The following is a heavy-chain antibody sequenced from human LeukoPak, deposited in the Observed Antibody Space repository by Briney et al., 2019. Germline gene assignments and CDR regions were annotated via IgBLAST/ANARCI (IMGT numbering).Heavy chain of an antibody. CDR3: AKDPERVRGDNWFDP. V-gene: IGHV3-23*01. CDR1: GFTFSSYG. CDR2: ISGSGGST. D-gene: IGHD3-10*01. J-gene: IGHJ5*02. Sequence: PGGSLRLSCAASGFTFSSYGMSWVRQAPGKGLEWVSAISGSGGSTYYADSVKGRFTISRDNSKNTLYLQMNSLRAEDTAVYYCAKDPERVRGDNWFDPWGQGTLVTVSS.